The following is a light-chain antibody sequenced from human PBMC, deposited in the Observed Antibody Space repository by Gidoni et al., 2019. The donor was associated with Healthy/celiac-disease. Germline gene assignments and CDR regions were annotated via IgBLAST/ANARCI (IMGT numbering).Light chain of an antibody. CDR2: WAS. Sequence: DIVMTQSPDSLVVSLGERATINCKSSQSVLYSSNNKNYLAWYQQKPGQPPKLLIYWASTRESGVPDRFSGSGSGTDFTLTSSSLQAEDVAVYYCQQYYSTLPYTFGQGTKLEIK. CDR3: QQYYSTLPYT. CDR1: QSVLYSSNNKNY. V-gene: IGKV4-1*01. J-gene: IGKJ2*01.